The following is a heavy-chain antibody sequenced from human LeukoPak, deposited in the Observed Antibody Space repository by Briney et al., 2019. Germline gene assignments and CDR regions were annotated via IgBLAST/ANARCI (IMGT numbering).Heavy chain of an antibody. CDR1: GFTFSSYA. CDR3: ARGGLRYFDWLPRGIFDY. Sequence: GGSLRLSCAASGFTFSSYAMHWVRQAPGKGLEWVAVISYDGSNKYYADSVKGRFTISRDNSKNTLYLQMNSLRAEDAAVYYCARGGLRYFDWLPRGIFDYWGQGTLVTVSS. CDR2: ISYDGSNK. V-gene: IGHV3-30*04. D-gene: IGHD3-9*01. J-gene: IGHJ4*02.